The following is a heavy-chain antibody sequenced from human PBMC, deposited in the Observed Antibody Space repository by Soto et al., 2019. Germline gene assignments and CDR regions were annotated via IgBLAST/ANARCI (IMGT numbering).Heavy chain of an antibody. V-gene: IGHV3-74*01. D-gene: IGHD1-26*01. J-gene: IGHJ3*01. CDR3: ARGDRGAFDL. Sequence: EVQLVESGGGLVQPGESLRLSCAASGFTFDYYWMHWVRQAPGKGLVWVSRIHSDGTSTTYADSVKGRFTISRDNAKNMLSLQMNSLRAEDTDVYYCARGDRGAFDLWGQGTVVTVSS. CDR2: IHSDGTST. CDR1: GFTFDYYW.